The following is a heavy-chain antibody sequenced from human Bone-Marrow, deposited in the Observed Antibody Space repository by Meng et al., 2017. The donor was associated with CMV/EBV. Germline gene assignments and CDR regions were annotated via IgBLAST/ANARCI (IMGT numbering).Heavy chain of an antibody. CDR1: GYTLTELS. D-gene: IGHD1-7*01. V-gene: IGHV1-24*01. CDR3: ARISTGTRGRAEYLQH. CDR2: FDPEDGET. J-gene: IGHJ1*01. Sequence: ASVKVSCKVSGYTLTELSMHWVRQAPGKGLEWMGGFDPEDGETIYAQKFQGRVTMTEDTSTDTAYMELSRLRSDDTAVYYCARISTGTRGRAEYLQHWGQGTLVTVSS.